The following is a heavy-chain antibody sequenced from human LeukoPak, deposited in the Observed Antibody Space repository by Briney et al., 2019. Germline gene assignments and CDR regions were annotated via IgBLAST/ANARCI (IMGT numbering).Heavy chain of an antibody. CDR2: ISPYNGNT. V-gene: IGHV1-18*01. CDR1: GYTYTRYV. D-gene: IGHD2-2*01. J-gene: IGHJ4*02. Sequence: DSVNVSFKASGYTYTRYVISWVRQAPGQGLEWMGWISPYNGNTNYAQKLHGRVTMTTDTSTSTAYMDVRNRTADDTTGYYCAVDRRGGDSTSPEKQRFDYWGQGTLVTVSS. CDR3: AVDRRGGDSTSPEKQRFDY.